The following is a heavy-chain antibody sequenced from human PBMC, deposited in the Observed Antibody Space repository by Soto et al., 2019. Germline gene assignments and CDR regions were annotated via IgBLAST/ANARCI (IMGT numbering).Heavy chain of an antibody. V-gene: IGHV1-69*13. CDR2: IIPIFGTA. J-gene: IGHJ6*02. D-gene: IGHD6-13*01. CDR3: ARIAAAGPYYYYYYGMDV. Sequence: GASVKVSCKASGGTFSSYAISWVRQAPGQGLEWTGGIIPIFGTANYAQKFQGRVTITADESTSTAYMELSSLRSEDTAVYYCARIAAAGPYYYYYYGMDVWGQGTTVTVSS. CDR1: GGTFSSYA.